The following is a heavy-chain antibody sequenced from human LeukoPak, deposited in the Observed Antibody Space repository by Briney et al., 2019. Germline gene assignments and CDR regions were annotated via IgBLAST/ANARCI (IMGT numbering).Heavy chain of an antibody. V-gene: IGHV1-18*01. CDR3: ARDKCRGDSFGY. CDR1: GYTFTSYG. CDR2: ISAYNGNT. J-gene: IGHJ4*02. D-gene: IGHD3-22*01. Sequence: ASVNVSCKASGYTFTSYGISWVRQAPGQGLEWMGWISAYNGNTNYAQKLQGRVTMTTDTSTSTAYMELRSLRSDDTAVYYCARDKCRGDSFGYWGQGTLVTVSS.